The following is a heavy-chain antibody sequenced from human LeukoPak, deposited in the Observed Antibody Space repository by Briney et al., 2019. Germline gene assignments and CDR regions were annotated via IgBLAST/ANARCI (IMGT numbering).Heavy chain of an antibody. Sequence: VGSLRLSCAASGFTFSSYAMSWVRQAPGKGLEWVSAISGSGGSTYYADSVKGRFTISRDNSKNTLYLQMNSLRAEDTAVYYCATPDVVVPAAITLGYWGQGTLVTVSS. CDR3: ATPDVVVPAAITLGY. CDR1: GFTFSSYA. J-gene: IGHJ4*02. V-gene: IGHV3-23*01. CDR2: ISGSGGST. D-gene: IGHD2-2*01.